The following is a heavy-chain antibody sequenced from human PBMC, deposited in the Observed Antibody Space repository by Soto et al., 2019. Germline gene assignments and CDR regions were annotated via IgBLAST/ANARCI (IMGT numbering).Heavy chain of an antibody. D-gene: IGHD2-15*01. J-gene: IGHJ6*02. CDR2: IYYSGST. CDR3: ATAHGGPWVVAATRVGYYGMDV. CDR1: GGSISSSSYY. V-gene: IGHV4-39*01. Sequence: PSETLSLTCTVSGGSISSSSYYWGWIRQPPGKGLEWIGSIYYSGSTYYNPSLRSRVTISVDTSKNQFSLKLSSVTAADTAVYYCATAHGGPWVVAATRVGYYGMDVWGQGTTVTVSS.